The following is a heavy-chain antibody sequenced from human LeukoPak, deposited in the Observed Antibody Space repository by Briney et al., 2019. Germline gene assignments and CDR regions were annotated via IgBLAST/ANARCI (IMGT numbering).Heavy chain of an antibody. V-gene: IGHV3-30*03. CDR2: ISHDGSTN. D-gene: IGHD6-13*01. CDR1: GFIFSSYV. CDR3: VNIAATGPDY. J-gene: IGHJ4*02. Sequence: GGSLRLSCAASGFIFSSYVLHWVRQAPGKGLEWVAVISHDGSTNYYVDSVKGRFTISRDNSKNTLYLQMNSLRPEDTAVYYCVNIAATGPDYWGQGTLVTVSS.